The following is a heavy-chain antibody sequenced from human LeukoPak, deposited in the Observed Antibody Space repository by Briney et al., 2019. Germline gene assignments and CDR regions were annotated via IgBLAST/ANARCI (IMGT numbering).Heavy chain of an antibody. D-gene: IGHD6-19*01. CDR2: ISVYNGNT. V-gene: IGHV1-18*01. Sequence: ASVKVSCKTSGYTFSSYGISWVRQAPGQGLEWMGWISVYNGNTDYAQKLQGRVTMTTDTSTSTAYMELGSLRSDDTAVYYCARDSAQYTNAWYGDSWGQGTLVTVSS. CDR3: ARDSAQYTNAWYGDS. J-gene: IGHJ4*02. CDR1: GYTFSSYG.